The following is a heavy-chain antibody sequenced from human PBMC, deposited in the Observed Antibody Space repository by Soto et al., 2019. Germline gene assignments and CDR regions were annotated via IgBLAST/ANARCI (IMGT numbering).Heavy chain of an antibody. J-gene: IGHJ4*02. CDR1: GYTFTGYY. V-gene: IGHV1-2*02. CDR2: INPNTGGT. CDR3: ARVNVVVVAATREYYFDY. D-gene: IGHD2-15*01. Sequence: QVQLVQSGAEVKKPGASVKVSCKASGYTFTGYYMHWVRQAPGQGLEWMGWINPNTGGTNYAPKFQGRVTMTRDTSISTAYMELSRLRSDDTAVYYCARVNVVVVAATREYYFDYWGQGTLVTVSS.